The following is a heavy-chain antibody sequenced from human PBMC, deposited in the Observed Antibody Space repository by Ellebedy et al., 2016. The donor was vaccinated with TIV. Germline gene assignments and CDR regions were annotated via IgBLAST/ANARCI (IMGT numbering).Heavy chain of an antibody. CDR2: ISNSGSTI. D-gene: IGHD2-2*01. V-gene: IGHV3-11*01. CDR3: ARDARFIDQQHNWFDP. Sequence: GGSLRFSCAASGFTFSDYYMIWIRQAPGKGLEWVSYISNSGSTIYYADSVKGRFTISRDNTKNSLSLQMNSLRVEDTAVYYCARDARFIDQQHNWFDPWGQGTLVTVSS. CDR1: GFTFSDYY. J-gene: IGHJ5*02.